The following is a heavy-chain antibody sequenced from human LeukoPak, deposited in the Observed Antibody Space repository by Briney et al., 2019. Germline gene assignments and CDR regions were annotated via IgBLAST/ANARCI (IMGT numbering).Heavy chain of an antibody. CDR2: INPSGGST. CDR1: GYTFTIYY. D-gene: IGHD2-15*01. Sequence: ASVTVSCTASGYTFTIYYMHWVRQAPGQGLEWMGIINPSGGSTSYAQKFQGRVTMTRDTSTSTVYMELSSLRSEDTAVYYCARDPQPLRGPDYWGQGTLVTVSS. V-gene: IGHV1-46*01. J-gene: IGHJ4*02. CDR3: ARDPQPLRGPDY.